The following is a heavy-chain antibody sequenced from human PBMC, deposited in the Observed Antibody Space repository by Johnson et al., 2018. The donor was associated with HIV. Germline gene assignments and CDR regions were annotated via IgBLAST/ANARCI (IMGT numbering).Heavy chain of an antibody. J-gene: IGHJ3*02. D-gene: IGHD3-9*01. Sequence: VQLVESGGGVVRPGGSLRLSCAVAGFMFDDYGMSWVRQAPGKGLEWISTINWNGGRTGYVDSLKGRFTISRDNAKNSLYLQMNSLRAEDTAVYYCAREEGTDILTRGDAFDIWGQGTMVTVSS. CDR3: AREEGTDILTRGDAFDI. CDR1: GFMFDDYG. V-gene: IGHV3-20*04. CDR2: INWNGGRT.